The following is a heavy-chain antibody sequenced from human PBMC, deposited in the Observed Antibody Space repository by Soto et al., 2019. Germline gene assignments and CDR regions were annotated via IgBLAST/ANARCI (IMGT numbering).Heavy chain of an antibody. D-gene: IGHD3-10*01. V-gene: IGHV3-33*01. J-gene: IGHJ6*03. CDR3: ARARKGMVRGVALKYYYYYMDV. CDR1: GFTFSSYG. CDR2: IWYDGSNK. Sequence: PGGSLRLSCAASGFTFSSYGMHWVRQAPGKGLEWVAVIWYDGSNKYYADSVKGRFTISRDNSKNTLYLQMNSLRAEDTAVYYWARARKGMVRGVALKYYYYYMDVWGKGTTVTVSS.